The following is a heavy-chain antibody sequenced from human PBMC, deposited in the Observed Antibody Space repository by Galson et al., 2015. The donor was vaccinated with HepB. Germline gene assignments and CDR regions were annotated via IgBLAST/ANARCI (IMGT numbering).Heavy chain of an antibody. Sequence: SLRLSCAASGFTFSSYAMSWVRQAPGKGLEWVSAISGSGDSTYYADSVKGRFTISRDNSKNTLYLQMNSLRAEDTAVYYCAKAGHEAEYYDYVWGSYRSLDAFDIWGQGTMVTVSS. D-gene: IGHD3-16*02. V-gene: IGHV3-23*01. CDR3: AKAGHEAEYYDYVWGSYRSLDAFDI. CDR2: ISGSGDST. CDR1: GFTFSSYA. J-gene: IGHJ3*02.